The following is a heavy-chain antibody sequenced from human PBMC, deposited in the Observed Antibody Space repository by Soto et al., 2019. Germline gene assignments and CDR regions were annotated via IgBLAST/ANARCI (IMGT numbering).Heavy chain of an antibody. CDR2: IIPLFGTA. D-gene: IGHD3-22*01. V-gene: IGHV1-69*15. Sequence: QVQLVQSGAEVKKPGSSVKVSCKASGGTFSNNAISWVRQAPGQGLEWMGTIIPLFGTANYAQKLQGRVTITADESTSTAYMELSSLRSEDTAVHYCATSRIRYHSTGYYDGLYGMDVWGQGTTVTVSS. CDR3: ATSRIRYHSTGYYDGLYGMDV. CDR1: GGTFSNNA. J-gene: IGHJ6*02.